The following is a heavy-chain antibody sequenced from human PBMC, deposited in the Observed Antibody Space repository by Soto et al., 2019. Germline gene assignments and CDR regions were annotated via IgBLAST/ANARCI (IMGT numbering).Heavy chain of an antibody. CDR2: IIPILGIA. Sequence: ASVKVSCKASGGTFSSYTISWVRQAPGQGLEWMGRIIPILGIANYAQKFQGRVTITADKSTSTAYMELSSLRSEDTAVYYCARDQGYSSSFACMDVWGQGTTVTVS. V-gene: IGHV1-69*04. D-gene: IGHD6-13*01. CDR3: ARDQGYSSSFACMDV. J-gene: IGHJ6*02. CDR1: GGTFSSYT.